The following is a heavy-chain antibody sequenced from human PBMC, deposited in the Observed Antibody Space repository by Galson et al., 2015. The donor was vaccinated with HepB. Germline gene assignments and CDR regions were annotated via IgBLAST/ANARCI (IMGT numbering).Heavy chain of an antibody. Sequence: SLRLSCAASGFTFSSYAMSWVRQAPGKGLEWVSAISGSGGSTYYADSVKGRFTISRDNSKNTLYLQMNSLRAEDTAVYYCAKAPRGELNYYYYYYGMDVWGQGTTVTVSS. CDR2: ISGSGGST. J-gene: IGHJ6*02. V-gene: IGHV3-23*01. CDR1: GFTFSSYA. D-gene: IGHD3-16*01. CDR3: AKAPRGELNYYYYYYGMDV.